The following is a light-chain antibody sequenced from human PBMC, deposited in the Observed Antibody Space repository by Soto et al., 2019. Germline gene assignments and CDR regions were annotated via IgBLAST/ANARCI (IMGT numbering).Light chain of an antibody. CDR3: SSYKYDTVIPFV. Sequence: QSVLTQPASVSGSPGQSITISCTGTSSDVGSYNYVSWYQQYPGKAPKLMIFAVSNRPSGVSHRFAGSKSGNTASLTISGLQTEDEADYYCSSYKYDTVIPFVFGSGTKVTVL. CDR1: SSDVGSYNY. V-gene: IGLV2-14*01. CDR2: AVS. J-gene: IGLJ1*01.